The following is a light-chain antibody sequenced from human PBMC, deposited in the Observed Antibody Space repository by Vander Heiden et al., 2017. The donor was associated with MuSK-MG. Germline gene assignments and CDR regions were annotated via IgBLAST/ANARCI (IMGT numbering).Light chain of an antibody. CDR2: GKN. CDR3: NSRGSSGYHLV. J-gene: IGLJ3*02. Sequence: SEPTHDPPRYRSLGQRARITCQGDSLRNYFATWYQQKPGQAPVLVIYGKNIRPSGIPDRFSGSSSGNTASLTITGAQAEDEADYYCNSRGSSGYHLVFGGGTKLTVL. CDR1: SLRNYF. V-gene: IGLV3-19*01.